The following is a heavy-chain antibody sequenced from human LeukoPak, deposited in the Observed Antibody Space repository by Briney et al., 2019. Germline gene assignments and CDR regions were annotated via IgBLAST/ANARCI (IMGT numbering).Heavy chain of an antibody. D-gene: IGHD2/OR15-2a*01. V-gene: IGHV4-59*11. CDR3: ARGHSGNRRGYYMDV. J-gene: IGHJ6*03. CDR1: GGSISSHY. CDR2: IYYSGST. Sequence: SETLSLTCTVSGGSISSHYWSWTRQPPGKGLEWIGYIYYSGSTNYNPSLKSRVTISVDTSKNQFSLKLSSVTAADTAVYYCARGHSGNRRGYYMDVWGKGTTVTVSS.